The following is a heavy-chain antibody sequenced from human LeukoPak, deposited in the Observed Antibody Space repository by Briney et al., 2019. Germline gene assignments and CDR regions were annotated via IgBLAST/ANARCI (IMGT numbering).Heavy chain of an antibody. D-gene: IGHD5-24*01. CDR2: INWSGNTV. CDR3: TRGIEATIPYCFDS. CDR1: GFTFYDYA. V-gene: IGHV3-9*01. Sequence: GRSLRLSCVGSGFTFYDYAMHWVRQAPGKGLEWVSGINWSGNTVVYADSVKGRITISRDNARNSLYLQMNSLTPEDTALYYCTRGIEATIPYCFDSWGQGTLVTVSS. J-gene: IGHJ4*02.